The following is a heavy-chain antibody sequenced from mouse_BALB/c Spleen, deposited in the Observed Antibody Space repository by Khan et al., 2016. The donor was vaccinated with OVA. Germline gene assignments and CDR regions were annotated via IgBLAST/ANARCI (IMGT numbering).Heavy chain of an antibody. J-gene: IGHJ4*01. CDR3: TRGEGYYGNPYAIDF. CDR1: GFTFSSYT. V-gene: IGHV5-6-4*01. Sequence: EVELVESGGGLVKPGGSLKLSCAASGFTFSSYTMSWVRQTPEKRLEWVATISSGGTYTYYVASVAGRFTLSRDNAKNTLYLEMTSLKSEDTAIYYCTRGEGYYGNPYAIDFWGQGTSVTVSS. D-gene: IGHD2-1*01. CDR2: ISSGGTYT.